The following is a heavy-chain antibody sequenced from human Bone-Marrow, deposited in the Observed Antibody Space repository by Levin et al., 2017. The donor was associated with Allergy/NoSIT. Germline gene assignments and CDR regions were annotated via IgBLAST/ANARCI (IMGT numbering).Heavy chain of an antibody. CDR2: ISGSGGST. D-gene: IGHD3-10*01. J-gene: IGHJ4*02. Sequence: SCAASGFTFSSYAMSWVRQAPGKGLEWVSAISGSGGSTYYADSVKGRFTISRDNSKNTLYLQMNSLRAEDTAVYYCAKGLPMVRGVIPFDYWGQGTLVTVSS. V-gene: IGHV3-23*01. CDR3: AKGLPMVRGVIPFDY. CDR1: GFTFSSYA.